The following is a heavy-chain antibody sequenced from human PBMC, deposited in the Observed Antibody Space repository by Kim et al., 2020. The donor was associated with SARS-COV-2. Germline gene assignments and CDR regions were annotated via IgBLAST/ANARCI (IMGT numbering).Heavy chain of an antibody. Sequence: ASVKVSCKASGYTFNSYAMNWVRQAPGQGLEWMGWINTNTGNPTYAQGFTGRFVFSLDTSVSTAYLQISSLKAEDTAVYYCARAGVTTVTTSGFPYYYYGMDVWGQGTTVTVSS. CDR2: INTNTGNP. V-gene: IGHV7-4-1*02. CDR1: GYTFNSYA. CDR3: ARAGVTTVTTSGFPYYYYGMDV. J-gene: IGHJ6*02. D-gene: IGHD4-17*01.